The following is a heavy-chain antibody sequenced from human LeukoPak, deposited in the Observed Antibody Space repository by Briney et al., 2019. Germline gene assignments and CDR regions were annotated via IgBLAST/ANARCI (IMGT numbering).Heavy chain of an antibody. CDR2: ISYSGST. J-gene: IGHJ3*02. CDR3: ARVASGYDVFDI. D-gene: IGHD3-3*01. Sequence: SETLSLTCTVSGGSVSSGTYYWSWIRQPPGKGLEWIGYISYSGSTNYNPSLKSRVTISVDTSKNQFSLKLSSVTAADTAVFYCARVASGYDVFDIWGQGTMVTVSS. CDR1: GGSVSSGTYY. V-gene: IGHV4-61*01.